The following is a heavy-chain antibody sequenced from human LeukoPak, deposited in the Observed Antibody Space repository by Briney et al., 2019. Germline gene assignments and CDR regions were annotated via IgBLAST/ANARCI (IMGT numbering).Heavy chain of an antibody. J-gene: IGHJ3*02. CDR1: GYTFTNYG. Sequence: ASVKVSCKAAGYTFTNYGISWVRQSPGQGLEWMGWIGAYNGNTNDAQKLKGRVSMTTDTSTSTAYKELRSLKSADTAVNFWARHRLHRIYYDTTGYYHDACDIWGQGTMVTVSS. CDR3: ARHRLHRIYYDTTGYYHDACDI. D-gene: IGHD3-22*01. V-gene: IGHV1-18*01. CDR2: IGAYNGNT.